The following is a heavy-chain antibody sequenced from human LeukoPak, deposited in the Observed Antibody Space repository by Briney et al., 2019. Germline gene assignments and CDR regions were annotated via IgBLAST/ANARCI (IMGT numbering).Heavy chain of an antibody. J-gene: IGHJ6*02. D-gene: IGHD2-2*01. CDR2: IYHSGDT. CDR3: ARDRLRWVVPAAIRYYYYGMDV. V-gene: IGHV4-30-2*01. Sequence: SETLSLTCAVSGGSISSGGYSWSWIRQPPGKGLEWIGYIYHSGDTNYNPSLKSRVTISVDTSKNQFSLKLSSVTAADTAVYYCARDRLRWVVPAAIRYYYYGMDVWGQGTTVTVSS. CDR1: GGSISSGGYS.